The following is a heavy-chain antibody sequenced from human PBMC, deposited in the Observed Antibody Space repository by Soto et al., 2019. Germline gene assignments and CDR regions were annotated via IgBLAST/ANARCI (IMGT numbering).Heavy chain of an antibody. J-gene: IGHJ6*02. CDR1: GYRFTTYW. CDR2: IHPGDSDP. D-gene: IGHD1-1*01. Sequence: XGSLKVYWKCSGYRFTTYWIALVRQMPGKGLEWMGIIHPGDSDPRYSPSFQGQVTISADKSVGTAFLQWSRLKASDTATYYCARKEQPSPYYYAMDVWGQGTTVTVSS. V-gene: IGHV5-51*01. CDR3: ARKEQPSPYYYAMDV.